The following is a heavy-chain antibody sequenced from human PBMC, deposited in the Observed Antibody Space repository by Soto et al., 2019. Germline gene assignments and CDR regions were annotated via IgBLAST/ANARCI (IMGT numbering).Heavy chain of an antibody. CDR2: INTDGSST. J-gene: IGHJ4*02. D-gene: IGHD1-26*01. V-gene: IGHV3-74*01. Sequence: PGGSLRLSCADSGFSFSSYWMHWVRQGPGKGLVWVSRINTDGSSTNYADSVKGRFTISRDNAKNTVYLQMNSLRAEDTAVYYCARDLLRQQDYWGQGTLVTVSS. CDR3: ARDLLRQQDY. CDR1: GFSFSSYW.